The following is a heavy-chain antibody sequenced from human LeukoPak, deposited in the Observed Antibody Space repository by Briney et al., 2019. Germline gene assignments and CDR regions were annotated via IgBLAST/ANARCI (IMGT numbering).Heavy chain of an antibody. CDR3: AKVICSGGSCYSVYYGMDD. D-gene: IGHD2-15*01. CDR1: GFTFSSYA. Sequence: GGSLRLSCAASGFTFSSYAMSWVRQAPGKGLEWVSAISGSGGSTYYADSVKGRFTISRDNSKNTLYLQMNSLRAEDTAVYYCAKVICSGGSCYSVYYGMDDWGQGTTVTVSS. CDR2: ISGSGGST. V-gene: IGHV3-23*01. J-gene: IGHJ6*02.